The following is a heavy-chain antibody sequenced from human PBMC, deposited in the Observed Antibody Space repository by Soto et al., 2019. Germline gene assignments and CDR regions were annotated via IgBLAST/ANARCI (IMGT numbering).Heavy chain of an antibody. V-gene: IGHV4-30-2*01. J-gene: IGHJ6*02. CDR3: ARSGGITMVRGVMGYYYYGRDV. CDR2: IYHSGST. Sequence: PSETLSLTCAVSCGSISSGGYSWSWIRQPPGKGLEWIGYIYHSGSTYYNPSLKSRVTISVDRSKNQFSLKLSSVTAADTAVYYCARSGGITMVRGVMGYYYYGRDVWGQGTTVTVSS. CDR1: CGSISSGGYS. D-gene: IGHD3-10*01.